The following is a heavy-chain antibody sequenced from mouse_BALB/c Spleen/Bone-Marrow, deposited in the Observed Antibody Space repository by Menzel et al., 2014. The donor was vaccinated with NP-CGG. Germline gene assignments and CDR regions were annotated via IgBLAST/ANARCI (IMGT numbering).Heavy chain of an antibody. CDR2: IWRDGST. Sequence: VKLVESGPGLVSPSQRLSITCTVSGFSLTGYGLNWVRQPPGKGLEWLGMIWRDGSTDYNSALKPRLSISKDNSKSQVFLKMNSLQTDDTARYYCAREKYGNYYAMDYWGQGTSVTVSS. D-gene: IGHD2-10*02. CDR1: GFSLTGYG. V-gene: IGHV2-6-7*01. J-gene: IGHJ4*01. CDR3: AREKYGNYYAMDY.